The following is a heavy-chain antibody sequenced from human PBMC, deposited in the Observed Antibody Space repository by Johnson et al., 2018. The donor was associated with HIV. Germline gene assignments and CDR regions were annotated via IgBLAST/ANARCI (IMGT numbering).Heavy chain of an antibody. CDR3: AREFGVLMVRGSDVAFDI. J-gene: IGHJ3*02. D-gene: IGHD3-10*01. V-gene: IGHV3-20*04. CDR2: INWNGGST. Sequence: EVQLVESGGGVVRPGGSLRLSCAASGFTFSSYAMSWVRQAPGKGLEWVSGINWNGGSTGYADSVKGRFTISRDNAKNSLYLQMNSLRAEDTALYYCAREFGVLMVRGSDVAFDIWGQGTMVTVSS. CDR1: GFTFSSYA.